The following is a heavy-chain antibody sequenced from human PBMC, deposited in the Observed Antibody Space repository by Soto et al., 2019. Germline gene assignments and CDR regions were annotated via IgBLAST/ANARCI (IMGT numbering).Heavy chain of an antibody. J-gene: IGHJ5*02. V-gene: IGHV3-73*02. CDR3: SQYSGRSTIPAA. D-gene: IGHD1-26*01. Sequence: EVQLVESGGGLVQPGGSLKLSCAASGFSFSGSAIHWVRQASGRGLEWVSRIAGKNENYVTTYAASVQGRFSLSRDDSKNTAYLIMNSLKTNDTAIYYCSQYSGRSTIPAALGQGTLVTVSS. CDR1: GFSFSGSA. CDR2: IAGKNENYVT.